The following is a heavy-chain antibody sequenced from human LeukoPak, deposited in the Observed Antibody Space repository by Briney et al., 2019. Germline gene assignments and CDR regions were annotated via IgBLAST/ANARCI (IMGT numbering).Heavy chain of an antibody. D-gene: IGHD7-27*01. CDR3: ARPPGDY. V-gene: IGHV3-9*01. CDR1: GFTFDDYA. Sequence: PGGSLRLSCAASGFTFDDYAMHWIRQAPGKGLEWVSSISWNSGSIGYVDSVKGRFTISRDNTKNSLYLQMNSLRVEDTALYYCARPPGDYWGQGTLVAVSS. CDR2: ISWNSGSI. J-gene: IGHJ4*02.